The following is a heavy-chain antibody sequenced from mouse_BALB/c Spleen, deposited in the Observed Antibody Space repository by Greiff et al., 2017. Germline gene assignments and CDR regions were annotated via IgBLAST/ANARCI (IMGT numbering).Heavy chain of an antibody. V-gene: IGHV1-80*01. Sequence: QVQLQQSGAELVRPGSSVKISCKASGYAFSSYWMNWVKQRPGQGLEWIGQIYPGDGDTNYNGKFKGKATLTADKSSSTAYMQLSSLTSEDSAVYFCAREGWDYDVRTDFDVWGAGTTVTVSS. CDR3: AREGWDYDVRTDFDV. CDR1: GYAFSSYW. D-gene: IGHD2-4*01. CDR2: IYPGDGDT. J-gene: IGHJ1*01.